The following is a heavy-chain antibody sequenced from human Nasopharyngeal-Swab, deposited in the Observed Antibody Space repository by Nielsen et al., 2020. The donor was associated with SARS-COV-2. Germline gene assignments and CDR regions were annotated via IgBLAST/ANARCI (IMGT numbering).Heavy chain of an antibody. CDR2: VKEDGSAK. Sequence: GESLKISCAAAGFTFRSYWRSWVRQAPGKGLEWVANVKEDGSAKNYVDSVRGRFTISRDNAKNSLYLQMNSLRDDDTAIYYCAQEDLGPARWGQGTLVIVSS. V-gene: IGHV3-7*01. CDR1: GFTFRSYW. CDR3: AQEDLGPAR. J-gene: IGHJ4*02. D-gene: IGHD3-16*01.